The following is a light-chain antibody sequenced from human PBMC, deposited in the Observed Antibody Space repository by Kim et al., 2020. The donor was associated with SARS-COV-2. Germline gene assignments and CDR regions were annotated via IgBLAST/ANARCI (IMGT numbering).Light chain of an antibody. CDR3: QQTFSTLSIT. Sequence: DIQITQSPSSLSASVGDRVTITCRASQNINNYLNWYQQKPGKAPKFLISAASSIQSGVPSRFSGSGSETNFTLTISTLQPEVFATYYCQQTFSTLSITFGQGTRLEIK. CDR2: AAS. CDR1: QNINNY. V-gene: IGKV1-39*01. J-gene: IGKJ5*01.